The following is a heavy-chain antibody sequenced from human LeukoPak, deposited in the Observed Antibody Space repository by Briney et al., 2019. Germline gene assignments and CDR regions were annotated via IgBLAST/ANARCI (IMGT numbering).Heavy chain of an antibody. CDR2: IYHSGST. J-gene: IGHJ6*03. CDR3: ARETSQKGAHYMDV. D-gene: IGHD3-16*01. Sequence: SETLSLTCTVSGYSISSEYYWGWIRQPPGKGLEWIGSIYHSGSTYYNPSLKSRVTVSVDTSKNQFSLKLSSVTAADTAVYYCARETSQKGAHYMDVWGKGTTVTISS. V-gene: IGHV4-38-2*02. CDR1: GYSISSEYY.